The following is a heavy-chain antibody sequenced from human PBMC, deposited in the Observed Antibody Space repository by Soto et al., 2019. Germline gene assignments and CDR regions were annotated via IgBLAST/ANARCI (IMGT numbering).Heavy chain of an antibody. CDR3: ARASPGSSTSGAFDY. D-gene: IGHD2-2*01. CDR2: IIPILGIA. J-gene: IGHJ4*02. Sequence: QVQLVQSGAEVKKPGSSVKVSCKASGGTFSSYTISWVRQAPGQGLEWMGRIIPILGIANYAQKFQGRVTITADKSTSTAYMELSSLRSEDTAVYYCARASPGSSTSGAFDYWGQGTLVTVSS. V-gene: IGHV1-69*02. CDR1: GGTFSSYT.